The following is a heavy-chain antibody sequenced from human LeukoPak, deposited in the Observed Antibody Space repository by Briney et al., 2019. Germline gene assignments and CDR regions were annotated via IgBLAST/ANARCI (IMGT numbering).Heavy chain of an antibody. CDR3: ARAGYYGSGIFDY. Sequence: PSQTLSLTCTVSGGSISSGDYYWSWIRQPPGKGLEWIGEINHSGSTNYSPSLKSRVTISVDTSKNQFSLKLSSVTAADTAVYYCARAGYYGSGIFDYWGQGTLVTVSS. CDR1: GGSISSGDYY. J-gene: IGHJ4*02. V-gene: IGHV4-30-4*08. CDR2: INHSGST. D-gene: IGHD3-10*01.